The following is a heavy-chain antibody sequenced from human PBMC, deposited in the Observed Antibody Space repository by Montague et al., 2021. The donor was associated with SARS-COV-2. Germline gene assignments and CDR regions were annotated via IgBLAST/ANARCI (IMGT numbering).Heavy chain of an antibody. CDR2: IYWDDDK. Sequence: PALVKPTQTLTLTCTFSGFSLSTSGVGVGWIRQPPGKALEWLALIYWDDDKRYSPSLKSRLTITKDTSKNQVVLTMTNMDPVDTATYYCAHRIGIAAVSNCFRFDPWGQGTLVTVSS. CDR3: AHRIGIAAVSNCFRFDP. CDR1: GFSLSTSGVG. V-gene: IGHV2-5*02. D-gene: IGHD6-13*01. J-gene: IGHJ5*02.